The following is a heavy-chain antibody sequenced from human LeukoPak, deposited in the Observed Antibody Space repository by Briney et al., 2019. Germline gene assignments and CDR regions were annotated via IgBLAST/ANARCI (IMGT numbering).Heavy chain of an antibody. CDR3: AGDMVRGVILRRVLEY. CDR1: GYTLTDLS. Sequence: ASVKVSCKVSGYTLTDLSMHWVRQAPGQGLEWMGWINPNSGGTNYAQKFQGRVTMTRDTSINTAYMELSRLRSDDTAVYYCAGDMVRGVILRRVLEYWGQGTLVTVSS. J-gene: IGHJ4*02. CDR2: INPNSGGT. D-gene: IGHD3-10*01. V-gene: IGHV1-2*02.